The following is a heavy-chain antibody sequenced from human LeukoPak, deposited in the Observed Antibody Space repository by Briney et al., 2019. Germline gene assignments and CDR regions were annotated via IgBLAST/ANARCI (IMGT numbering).Heavy chain of an antibody. D-gene: IGHD3-10*01. V-gene: IGHV3-21*01. J-gene: IGHJ4*02. Sequence: PGGSLRLSCAASGVTFSSYSMNWVRQAPGKGLEWVSSISSSSSYIYYADSVKGRFTISRDNAKNSLYLQMNSLRAEDTAVYYCARHMVRGVIPPFDYWGQGTLVTVSS. CDR3: ARHMVRGVIPPFDY. CDR2: ISSSSSYI. CDR1: GVTFSSYS.